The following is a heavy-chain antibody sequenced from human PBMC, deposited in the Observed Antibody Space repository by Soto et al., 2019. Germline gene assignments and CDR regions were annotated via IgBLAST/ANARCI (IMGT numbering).Heavy chain of an antibody. V-gene: IGHV3-23*01. Sequence: EVQLLESGGGLVQPGGSLRLSCAASGFTFSSYAMSWVRQAPGKGLEWVSTISGSGGSTYYTDSVKGRFTISRDNSQNTLYLQMNSLRAEDTAVYYCAKGFEGSWIQLWLPGAFDIGGQGTMVTVSS. CDR2: ISGSGGST. D-gene: IGHD5-18*01. CDR3: AKGFEGSWIQLWLPGAFDI. J-gene: IGHJ3*02. CDR1: GFTFSSYA.